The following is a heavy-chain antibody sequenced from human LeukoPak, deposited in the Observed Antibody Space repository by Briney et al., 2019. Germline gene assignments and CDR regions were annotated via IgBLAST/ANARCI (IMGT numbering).Heavy chain of an antibody. D-gene: IGHD4-17*01. CDR3: ASHRNVYGDRTGDYYYMDV. Sequence: ASVKVSCMASGGTFSSYAISWVRQAPGQGLEWMGGIIPIFGTANYAQKFQGRVTITTDESTSTAYMELSSLRSEDTAVYYCASHRNVYGDRTGDYYYMDVWGKGTMVTVSS. CDR2: IIPIFGTA. CDR1: GGTFSSYA. V-gene: IGHV1-69*05. J-gene: IGHJ6*03.